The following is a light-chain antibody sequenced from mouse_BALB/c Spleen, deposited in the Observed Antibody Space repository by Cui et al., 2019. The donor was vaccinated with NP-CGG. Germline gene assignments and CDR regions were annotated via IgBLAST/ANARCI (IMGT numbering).Light chain of an antibody. Sequence: QTVVTQESALTTSPGETVTLTCRSSTEAVTSSNYANWVQEKPDHLFTVLIGGTNNRAPGVPARFSGSLIGDKAALTITGAQTEDEARYFCALWYSNHWVFGGGTKLTVL. J-gene: IGLJ1*01. CDR1: TEAVTSSNY. CDR3: ALWYSNHWV. CDR2: GTN. V-gene: IGLV1*01.